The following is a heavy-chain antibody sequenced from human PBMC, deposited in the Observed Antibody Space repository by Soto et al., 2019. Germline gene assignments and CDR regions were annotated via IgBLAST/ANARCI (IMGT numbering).Heavy chain of an antibody. CDR3: AKSESNRYYGQIDF. CDR1: GFTFSLYA. V-gene: IGHV3-23*01. D-gene: IGHD3-10*01. Sequence: EVQLLESGGGLVQPGGSLRLSCAASGFTFSLYAMSWVRQAPGKGLEWVPGILSSVDSTLDADSVKGRFTISRDNLKNTLYLQMNSLRADDTAVYYCAKSESNRYYGQIDFWGQGTLVTVS. J-gene: IGHJ4*02. CDR2: ILSSVDST.